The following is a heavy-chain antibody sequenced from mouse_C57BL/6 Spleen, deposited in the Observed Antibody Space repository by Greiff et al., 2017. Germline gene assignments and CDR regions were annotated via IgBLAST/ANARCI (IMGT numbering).Heavy chain of an antibody. D-gene: IGHD2-10*02. Sequence: EVQLQQSGPELVKPGASVKIPCKASGYTFTDYNMDWVKQSHGKSLEWIGDINPNNGGTIYNQKFKGKATLTVDKSSSTAYMELRSLTSEDTAVYYCARLYGYGNYVSYFDYWGQGTTLTVSS. CDR1: GYTFTDYN. V-gene: IGHV1-18*01. J-gene: IGHJ2*01. CDR3: ARLYGYGNYVSYFDY. CDR2: INPNNGGT.